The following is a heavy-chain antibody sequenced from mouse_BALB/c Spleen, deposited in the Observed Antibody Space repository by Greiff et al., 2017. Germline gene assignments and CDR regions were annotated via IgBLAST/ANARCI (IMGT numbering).Heavy chain of an antibody. V-gene: IGHV5-6*01. CDR2: IRSGGSYT. D-gene: IGHD4-1*01. CDR3: ARLTGGCAY. J-gene: IGHJ3*01. CDR1: GFTFSSYG. Sequence: EVQVVESGGDLVKPGGSLKLSCAASGFTFSSYGMSWVRQTPDKRLEWVATIRSGGSYTYYPDSVKGRFTISRDNAKNTLYLQMSSLKSEDTAMYYCARLTGGCAYWGQGTLVTVSA.